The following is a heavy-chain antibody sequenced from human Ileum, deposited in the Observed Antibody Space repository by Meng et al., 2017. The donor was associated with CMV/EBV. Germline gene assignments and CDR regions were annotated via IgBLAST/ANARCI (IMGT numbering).Heavy chain of an antibody. D-gene: IGHD1-14*01. J-gene: IGHJ5*02. V-gene: IGHV1-2*02. CDR3: GRGNRSFDP. Sequence: ASVKVSCKASGYIFIDYYIHWVRQAPGQGLEWMGWINPNTGDTNCVQKFQDRVTITRDTSITTAYMELNRLTSDDTAVYYCGRGNRSFDPWGRGTLVTVSS. CDR1: GYIFIDYY. CDR2: INPNTGDT.